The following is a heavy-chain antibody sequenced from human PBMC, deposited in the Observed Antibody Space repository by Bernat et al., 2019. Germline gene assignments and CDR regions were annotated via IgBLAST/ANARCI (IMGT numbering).Heavy chain of an antibody. CDR3: AAAGLDY. CDR1: GFTFSSYG. D-gene: IGHD6-13*01. Sequence: QVQLVESGGGVAQPGRSLRPSCAAPGFTFSSYGMHWVRKAQGKGLEWVAVISYDGSNKYYADPVKGRFTISRDNSKNTLYLQMNSLRAEDTAVYYCAAAGLDYWGQGTLVTVSS. CDR2: ISYDGSNK. V-gene: IGHV3-30*03. J-gene: IGHJ4*02.